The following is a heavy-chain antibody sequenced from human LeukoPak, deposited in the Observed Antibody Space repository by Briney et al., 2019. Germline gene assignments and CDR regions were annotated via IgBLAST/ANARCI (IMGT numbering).Heavy chain of an antibody. CDR1: GGSISSSSYY. V-gene: IGHV4-39*01. CDR3: ARTYCSGGSCYSARWFDP. Sequence: SGTLSLTCTVSGGSISSSSYYWGWIRQPPGKGLEWIRSIYYSGSTYYNPSLKSRVTISVDTSKNQFSLKLSSVTAADTAVYYCARTYCSGGSCYSARWFDPWGQGTLVTVSS. J-gene: IGHJ5*02. CDR2: IYYSGST. D-gene: IGHD2-15*01.